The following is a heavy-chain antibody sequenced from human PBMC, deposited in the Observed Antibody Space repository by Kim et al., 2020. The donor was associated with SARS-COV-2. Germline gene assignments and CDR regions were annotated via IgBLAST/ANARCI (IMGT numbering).Heavy chain of an antibody. Sequence: GGSLRLSCAASGFTFDDYAMHWVRQAPGKGLEWVSGISWNSGSIGYADSVKGRFTISRDNAKNSLYLQMNSLRAEDTALYYCAKGPVATITEYFQHWGQGTLVTVSS. CDR2: ISWNSGSI. D-gene: IGHD5-12*01. V-gene: IGHV3-9*01. CDR3: AKGPVATITEYFQH. CDR1: GFTFDDYA. J-gene: IGHJ1*01.